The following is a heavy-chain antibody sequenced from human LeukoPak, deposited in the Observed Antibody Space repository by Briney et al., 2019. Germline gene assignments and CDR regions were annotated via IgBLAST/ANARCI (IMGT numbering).Heavy chain of an antibody. Sequence: GRSLRLSCVASGFTFSSFSMHWVRQAPGNWLEWVAVISHDGSHKSYADSVRGRFTTSRENSKKTLSLQINALRPENTALFYCARDPNRLADYGGDYFDHWGQGTLVTVSS. CDR2: ISHDGSHK. J-gene: IGHJ4*02. CDR3: ARDPNRLADYGGDYFDH. CDR1: GFTFSSFS. V-gene: IGHV3-30*04. D-gene: IGHD4-23*01.